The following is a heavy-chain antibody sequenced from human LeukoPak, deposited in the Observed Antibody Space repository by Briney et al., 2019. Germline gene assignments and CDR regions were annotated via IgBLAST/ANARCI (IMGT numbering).Heavy chain of an antibody. V-gene: IGHV4-39*07. CDR1: GGSISSSSYY. J-gene: IGHJ5*02. CDR2: IYYSGST. CDR3: ARKTGYSWFDP. Sequence: SETLSLTCTVSGGSISSSSYYWGWIRQPPGKGLEWIGSIYYSGSTYYNPSLKSRVTISVDTSKNQFSLKLSSVTAADTAVYYCARKTGYSWFDPWGQGTLVTVSS. D-gene: IGHD6-13*01.